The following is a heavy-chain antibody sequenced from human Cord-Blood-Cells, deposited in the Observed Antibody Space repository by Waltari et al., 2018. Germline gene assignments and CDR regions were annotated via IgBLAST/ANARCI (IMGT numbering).Heavy chain of an antibody. CDR1: GGSISSGGYY. Sequence: QTLSLTCTVSGGSISSGGYYWSWIRQHPGKGLEWIGYIYYSGSTYYNPSLKSRVTISVDTSKNQFSLKLSSVTAADTAVYYCARDQRARTVTNYYYYYMDVWGKGTTVTVSS. V-gene: IGHV4-31*03. D-gene: IGHD4-4*01. CDR3: ARDQRARTVTNYYYYYMDV. J-gene: IGHJ6*03. CDR2: IYYSGST.